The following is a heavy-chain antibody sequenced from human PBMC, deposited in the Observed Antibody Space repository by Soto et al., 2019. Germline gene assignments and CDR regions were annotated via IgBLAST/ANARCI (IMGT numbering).Heavy chain of an antibody. D-gene: IGHD5-18*01. CDR1: GGSISSGGYS. CDR2: IYHSGST. J-gene: IGHJ4*02. V-gene: IGHV4-30-2*01. Sequence: QLQLQESGSGLVKPSQTLSLTCAVSGGSISSGGYSWSWIRQPPGKGLEWIGYIYHSGSTYYNPSLKRRXNIXVXKSKNQFSLKLSSVTAADTAVYYCAREDTAIDAFDYWGQGTLVTVSS. CDR3: AREDTAIDAFDY.